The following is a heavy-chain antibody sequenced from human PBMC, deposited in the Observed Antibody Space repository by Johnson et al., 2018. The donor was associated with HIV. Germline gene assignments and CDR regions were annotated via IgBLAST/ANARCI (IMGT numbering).Heavy chain of an antibody. D-gene: IGHD2-8*01. CDR3: AGEGGYCTDGVCYFAFDM. J-gene: IGHJ3*02. V-gene: IGHV3-20*04. CDR2: INWNGGST. Sequence: VQLVESGGGVVRPGGSLRLSCTGSGFTFDDYGMSWVRQSPGKGLEWVSGINWNGGSTGHAESVQGRFTISRDNAKNSLFLQINSLRAEDTALYYCAGEGGYCTDGVCYFAFDMWGQGTMVTVSS. CDR1: GFTFDDYG.